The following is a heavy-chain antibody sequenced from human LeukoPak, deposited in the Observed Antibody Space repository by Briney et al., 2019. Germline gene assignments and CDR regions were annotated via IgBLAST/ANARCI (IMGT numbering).Heavy chain of an antibody. Sequence: ASVKVSCKASGYTFSTYYMHWVRQAPGQGLEWMGIINPSGGSTSYAQKFQGRVTMTRDTSTSTVYMELSSLRSEDTAVYYCARGRNDGYYFDYWGQGTLVTVSS. CDR3: ARGRNDGYYFDY. J-gene: IGHJ4*02. D-gene: IGHD1-1*01. CDR1: GYTFSTYY. CDR2: INPSGGST. V-gene: IGHV1-46*01.